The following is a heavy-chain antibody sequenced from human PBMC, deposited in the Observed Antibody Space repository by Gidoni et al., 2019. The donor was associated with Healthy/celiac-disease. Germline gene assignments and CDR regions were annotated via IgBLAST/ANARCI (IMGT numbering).Heavy chain of an antibody. D-gene: IGHD5-18*01. Sequence: QVQLQQWGAGLLKPSETLSLTCAVYGGSFSGYYWGWIRQPPGKGLEWIGEINHSGSTNYNPSLKSRVTISVDTSKNQFSLKLSSVTAADTAVYYCARGRYSYGPVLDYWGQGTLVTVSS. CDR3: ARGRYSYGPVLDY. J-gene: IGHJ4*02. CDR1: GGSFSGYY. CDR2: INHSGST. V-gene: IGHV4-34*01.